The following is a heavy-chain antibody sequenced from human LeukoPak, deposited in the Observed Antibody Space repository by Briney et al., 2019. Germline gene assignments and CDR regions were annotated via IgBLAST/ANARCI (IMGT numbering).Heavy chain of an antibody. J-gene: IGHJ4*02. CDR2: ISTSGGST. V-gene: IGHV3-23*01. CDR3: AKTVNSWNGFDY. Sequence: GGSLRLSCAASGFTFSSYAMSWVRQAPGKGLEWVSGISTSGGSTYYADSVKGRFTISRDNSKNTLYLQMNSLRAEDTAVYYCAKTVNSWNGFDYWGQGTLVTVSS. D-gene: IGHD1-1*01. CDR1: GFTFSSYA.